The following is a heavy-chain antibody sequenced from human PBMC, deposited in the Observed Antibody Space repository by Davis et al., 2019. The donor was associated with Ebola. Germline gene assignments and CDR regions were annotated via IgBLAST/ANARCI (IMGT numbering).Heavy chain of an antibody. CDR3: AKDLGYDYVWGSYRTYYYYGMDV. D-gene: IGHD3-16*02. CDR2: ISYDGSNK. J-gene: IGHJ6*02. Sequence: PGGSLRLSCAASGFTFSSYGMHWVRQAPGKGLEWVAVISYDGSNKYYADSVKGRFTISRDNSKNTLYLQMNSLRAEDTAVYYCAKDLGYDYVWGSYRTYYYYGMDVWGQGTTVTVSS. V-gene: IGHV3-30*18. CDR1: GFTFSSYG.